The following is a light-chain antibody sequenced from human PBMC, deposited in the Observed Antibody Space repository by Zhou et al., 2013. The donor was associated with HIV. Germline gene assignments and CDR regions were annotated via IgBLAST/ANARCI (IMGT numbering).Light chain of an antibody. V-gene: IGKV1-33*01. Sequence: DIQMTQSPSTLSASVGDRVTITCQASQDISNYLNWYQQKPGKAPKLLIYDASNLETGVPSRFSGSGSETDFTFTISSLQPEDIATYYCQHYDTVPYTFGQGTKVEIK. CDR1: QDISNY. J-gene: IGKJ2*01. CDR2: DAS. CDR3: QHYDTVPYT.